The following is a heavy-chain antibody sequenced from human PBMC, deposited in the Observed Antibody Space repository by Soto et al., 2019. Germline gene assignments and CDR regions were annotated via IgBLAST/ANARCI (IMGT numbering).Heavy chain of an antibody. Sequence: ASVKVSCKASGFTFTSSAVQWVRQARGQRLEWIGWIVVGSGNTNYAQKFQERVTITRDMSTSTAYVELSSLRSEDTAVYYCAADRDYDYVWGRVQNFDYWGQGTLVTVSS. D-gene: IGHD3-16*01. CDR3: AADRDYDYVWGRVQNFDY. J-gene: IGHJ4*02. CDR1: GFTFTSSA. V-gene: IGHV1-58*01. CDR2: IVVGSGNT.